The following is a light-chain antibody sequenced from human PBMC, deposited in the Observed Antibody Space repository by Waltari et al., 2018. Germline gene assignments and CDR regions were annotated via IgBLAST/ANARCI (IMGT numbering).Light chain of an antibody. CDR1: QSLFYTSTNKNY. J-gene: IGKJ1*01. CDR3: QQVYSRAWT. CDR2: WAS. V-gene: IGKV4-1*01. Sequence: DIVMTQSLVSLDVSMGERATISCKSSQSLFYTSTNKNYLAWYQKKPGQPPILLVSWASTRESGVPDRFSGSGSVTDFTLTINGLQAEDVAVYYCQQVYSRAWTFGQGARV.